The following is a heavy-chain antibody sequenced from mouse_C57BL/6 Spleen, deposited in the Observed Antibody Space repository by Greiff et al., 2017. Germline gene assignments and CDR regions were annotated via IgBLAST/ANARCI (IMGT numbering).Heavy chain of an antibody. D-gene: IGHD1-1*01. CDR2: ISSGSSTI. Sequence: EVKLQESGGGLVKPGGSLKLSCAASGFTFSDYGMHWVRQAPEKGLEWVAYISSGSSTIYYADTVKGRFTISRDNAKNTLFLQMTSLRSEDTAMYYCARDYYGSSSYYYAMDYWGQGTSVTVSS. CDR3: ARDYYGSSSYYYAMDY. J-gene: IGHJ4*01. CDR1: GFTFSDYG. V-gene: IGHV5-17*01.